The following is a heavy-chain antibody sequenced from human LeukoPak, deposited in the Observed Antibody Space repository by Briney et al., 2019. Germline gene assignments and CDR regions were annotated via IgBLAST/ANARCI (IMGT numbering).Heavy chain of an antibody. Sequence: SETLSLTCAASGGSISSSNWWSWVRQPPGKGLEWIGEIYHSGSTNYNPSLKSRVTISVDKSKNQFSLKLSSVTAADTAVYYCARVRAFQYYYDSSGYDYWGQGTLVTVSS. CDR1: GGSISSSNW. CDR3: ARVRAFQYYYDSSGYDY. J-gene: IGHJ4*02. CDR2: IYHSGST. D-gene: IGHD3-22*01. V-gene: IGHV4-4*02.